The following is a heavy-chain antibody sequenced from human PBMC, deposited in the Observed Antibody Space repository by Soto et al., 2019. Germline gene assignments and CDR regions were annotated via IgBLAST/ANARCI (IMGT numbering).Heavy chain of an antibody. CDR1: GFTFRTYT. CDR3: ARDRGYDAHDYYYNAMDV. J-gene: IGHJ6*02. D-gene: IGHD2-15*01. CDR2: IRGFSPYT. V-gene: IGHV3-21*01. Sequence: EVQLVESGGGLVKPGGSLRLSCVASGFTFRTYTINWVRQAPGKGLEWVSGIRGFSPYTFYAESVKGRFTISRDNAKNSLYLNMNSLGVEDTAVYYCARDRGYDAHDYYYNAMDVWGQGTTVTVSS.